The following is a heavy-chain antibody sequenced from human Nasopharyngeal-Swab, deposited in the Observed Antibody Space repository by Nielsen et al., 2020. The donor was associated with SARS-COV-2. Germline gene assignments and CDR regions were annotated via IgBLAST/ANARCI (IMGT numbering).Heavy chain of an antibody. J-gene: IGHJ4*02. CDR2: IYWDDDK. CDR1: GFSLSTSGVG. CDR3: AHRGWLQLGYYFDY. D-gene: IGHD5-24*01. V-gene: IGHV2-5*02. Sequence: SGPTLVKPTQTLTLTCTFSGFSLSTSGVGVGWIRPPPGKALEWLALIYWDDDKRYSPSLKSRLTITKDTSKNQVVLTMTNMDPVDTATYYCAHRGWLQLGYYFDYWGQGTLVTVSS.